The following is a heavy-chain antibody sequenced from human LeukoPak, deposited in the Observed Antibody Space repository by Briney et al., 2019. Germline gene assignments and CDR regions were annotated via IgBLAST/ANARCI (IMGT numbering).Heavy chain of an antibody. Sequence: GGSLRLSCAASGFTFSSYSMNWVRQAPGKGLEWVSSISSSSSCIYYADSVKGRFTISRDNAKNSLYLQMNSLRAEDTAVYYCARDSGTRDAFDIWGQGTMVTVSS. J-gene: IGHJ3*02. D-gene: IGHD1-1*01. CDR2: ISSSSSCI. CDR1: GFTFSSYS. CDR3: ARDSGTRDAFDI. V-gene: IGHV3-21*01.